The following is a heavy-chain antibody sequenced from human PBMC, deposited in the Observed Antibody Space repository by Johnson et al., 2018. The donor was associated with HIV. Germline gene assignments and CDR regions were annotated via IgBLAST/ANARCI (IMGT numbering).Heavy chain of an antibody. CDR3: AKDTVSGSYYDAFDI. D-gene: IGHD1-26*01. CDR2: ISYDGPNK. CDR1: GFTFSSYV. J-gene: IGHJ3*02. Sequence: QVQLVESGGGLVQPGGSLRLSCAASGFTFSSYVMQWVRQAPGKGLEWVAFISYDGPNKYYADSVKGRFTISRDNSKNTLYLQMNSLRAEDTAVYYCAKDTVSGSYYDAFDIWGQGTMVTVSS. V-gene: IGHV3-30*18.